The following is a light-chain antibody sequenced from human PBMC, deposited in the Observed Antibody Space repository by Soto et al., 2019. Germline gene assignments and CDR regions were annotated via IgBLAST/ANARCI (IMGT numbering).Light chain of an antibody. Sequence: DIRMTQSPSTLSASVGDRVTITCRASQSISSWLAWYQQKPGKAPKLLIYEASSLESGVPSRFSGSRSWTEFTLTISSLQPDDFATYYCQQYNSYPLSFGGGTKVEIK. CDR1: QSISSW. CDR2: EAS. CDR3: QQYNSYPLS. V-gene: IGKV1-5*01. J-gene: IGKJ4*01.